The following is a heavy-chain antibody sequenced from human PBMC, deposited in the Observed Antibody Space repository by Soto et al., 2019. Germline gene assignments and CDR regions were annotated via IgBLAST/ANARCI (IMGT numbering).Heavy chain of an antibody. J-gene: IGHJ4*02. CDR1: GGSISRSFW. D-gene: IGHD3-10*01. CDR2: IYHSGTT. V-gene: IGHV4-4*02. CDR3: ARSGTTRFNY. Sequence: SETLSLTCAVSGGSISRSFWWSWVRQPPGKGLEWIGEIYHSGTTNYNPSLKSRVSISVDQSKNQFSLKLTSVTAADTAVYYCARSGTTRFNYWGQGNLVT.